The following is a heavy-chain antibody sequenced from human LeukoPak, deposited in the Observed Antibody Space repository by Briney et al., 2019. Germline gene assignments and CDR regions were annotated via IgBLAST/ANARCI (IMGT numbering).Heavy chain of an antibody. CDR2: IYYTGST. V-gene: IGHV4-59*08. CDR1: GGSISSHY. CDR3: ASYGYTSAWTHFDN. J-gene: IGHJ4*02. D-gene: IGHD6-19*01. Sequence: PSETLSLTCIVSGGSISSHYWGWIRQPPGKGLEYIGNIYYTGSTNSSPSLKSRVTISVDTSNNQFSLRLNSVTAADTAAYFCASYGYTSAWTHFDNWGQGILVTVSS.